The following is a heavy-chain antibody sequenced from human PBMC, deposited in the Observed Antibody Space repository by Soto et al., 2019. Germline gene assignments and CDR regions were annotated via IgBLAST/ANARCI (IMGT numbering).Heavy chain of an antibody. CDR1: GGSISSGGYY. J-gene: IGHJ5*02. Sequence: PSETLSLTCTVSGGSISSGGYYWSWIRQHPGKGLEWIGYIYYSGSTYYNPSLKSRVTISVDTSKNQFSLKLSSVTAADTAVYYCARVGLGYCSSTSCYGRGVDPWGQGTLVTVSS. CDR2: IYYSGST. V-gene: IGHV4-31*03. D-gene: IGHD2-2*01. CDR3: ARVGLGYCSSTSCYGRGVDP.